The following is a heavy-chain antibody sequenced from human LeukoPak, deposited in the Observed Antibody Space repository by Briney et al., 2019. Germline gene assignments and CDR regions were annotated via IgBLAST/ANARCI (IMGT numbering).Heavy chain of an antibody. CDR2: ISSSSSTI. CDR3: ARDMSSWGIAVAGIFDY. Sequence: GGSLRLSCAASGFTFSSYSMNWVRQAPGKGLEWVSYISSSSSTIYYADSVKGRFTISRDNAKNSLYLQMNSLRAEDTAVYYCARDMSSWGIAVAGIFDYWGQGTLVTVSS. J-gene: IGHJ4*02. CDR1: GFTFSSYS. V-gene: IGHV3-48*01. D-gene: IGHD6-19*01.